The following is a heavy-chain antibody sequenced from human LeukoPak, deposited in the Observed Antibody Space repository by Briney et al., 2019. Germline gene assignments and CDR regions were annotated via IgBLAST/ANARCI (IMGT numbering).Heavy chain of an antibody. CDR1: GAPISSYY. CDR2: LYISGST. CDR3: ARDLSGSLYFDY. V-gene: IGHV4-4*07. J-gene: IGHJ4*02. D-gene: IGHD3-10*01. Sequence: PSETLSLTCTVSGAPISSYYYNWIRQTAGGGLEWIGCLYISGSTDYNPSLKSRVTISVDTSNNQFSLRLNSVTAADTAVYFCARDLSGSLYFDYWGQGVLVTVSS.